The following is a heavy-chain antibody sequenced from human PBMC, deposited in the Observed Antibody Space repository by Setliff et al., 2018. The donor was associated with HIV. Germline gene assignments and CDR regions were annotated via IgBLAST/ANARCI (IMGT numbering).Heavy chain of an antibody. Sequence: SETLSLTCTVSGGSISSGDYYWSWLRQPPGKGLEWIGYIYYSGSTYYNPSLKSRVTMSVDTSKNQFSLKLTSVTASDTAVYYCARAAAGNTGPFDLWGQGSPVTVS. CDR3: ARAAAGNTGPFDL. J-gene: IGHJ4*02. D-gene: IGHD4-17*01. CDR2: IYYSGST. CDR1: GGSISSGDYY. V-gene: IGHV4-30-4*08.